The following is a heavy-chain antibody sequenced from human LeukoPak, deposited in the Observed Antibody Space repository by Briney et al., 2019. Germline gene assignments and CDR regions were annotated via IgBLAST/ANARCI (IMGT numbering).Heavy chain of an antibody. CDR2: INPNSGGT. D-gene: IGHD6-13*01. Sequence: ASVKVSCKASGYTFTGYYMHWVGQAPGQGLEWMGWINPNSGGTKYAQKFQGRVTMPRDTSISTAYMELSRLRSDDTAVYYCAREATGIAPRTDAFDIRGQGTMVTVSS. CDR3: AREATGIAPRTDAFDI. CDR1: GYTFTGYY. J-gene: IGHJ3*02. V-gene: IGHV1-2*02.